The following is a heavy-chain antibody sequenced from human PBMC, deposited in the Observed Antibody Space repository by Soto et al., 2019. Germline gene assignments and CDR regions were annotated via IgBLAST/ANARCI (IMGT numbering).Heavy chain of an antibody. CDR3: ARPLTITFGGVLDGMDV. D-gene: IGHD3-16*01. J-gene: IGHJ6*02. CDR2: ISAYNGNT. V-gene: IGHV1-18*01. Sequence: QVQLVQSGAEVKKSGASVKVSCKASGYTFTSYGISWVRQAPGQGLEWMGWISAYNGNTNYAQKLQGRVTMTTDTSTSTAYMELRSLRSDDTAVYYCARPLTITFGGVLDGMDVWGQGTTVTVSS. CDR1: GYTFTSYG.